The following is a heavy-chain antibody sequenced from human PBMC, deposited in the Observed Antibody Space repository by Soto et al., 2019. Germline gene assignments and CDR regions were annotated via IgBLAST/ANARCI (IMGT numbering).Heavy chain of an antibody. V-gene: IGHV4-31*03. CDR3: ASTAHSSGWYSGGFDY. Sequence: SETLSLTCTVSGGSISSGGYYWSWIRQHPGKGLEWIGYIYYSGSTYYNPSLKSRVTISLDTSKNQFSLKLSSVTAADTAVYYCASTAHSSGWYSGGFDYWGQGTLVTVSS. CDR2: IYYSGST. J-gene: IGHJ4*02. D-gene: IGHD6-19*01. CDR1: GGSISSGGYY.